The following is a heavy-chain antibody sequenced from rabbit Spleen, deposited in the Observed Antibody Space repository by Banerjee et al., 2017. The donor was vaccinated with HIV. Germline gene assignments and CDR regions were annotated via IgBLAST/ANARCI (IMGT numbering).Heavy chain of an antibody. J-gene: IGHJ6*01. V-gene: IGHV1S40*01. Sequence: QSLEESGGDLVKPGASLTLTCTASGFSFSSSDYMCWVRQAPGKGLEWISCIAGSSSDFTYFATWAKGRFTISKTSSTTVTLQVTRLTAADTATYFCARDTSSSFSSYGMDLWGPGTLVTVS. D-gene: IGHD1-1*01. CDR2: IAGSSSDFT. CDR1: GFSFSSSDY. CDR3: ARDTSSSFSSYGMDL.